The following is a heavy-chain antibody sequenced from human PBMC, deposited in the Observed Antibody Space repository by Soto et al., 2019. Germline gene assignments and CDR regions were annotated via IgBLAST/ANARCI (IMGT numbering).Heavy chain of an antibody. CDR1: GGSISTNW. Sequence: QVQLQESGPGLMKPSGTLSLTCAVSGGSISTNWWSWVRQPPGKGLEWIGEIHHSGRTNYNPSLLNRATVSMDKSQTLLSLTLNSVTAADTAVYYCARHIAVSGTRGFDFWGQGTLVTVSS. J-gene: IGHJ4*02. CDR2: IHHSGRT. V-gene: IGHV4-4*02. D-gene: IGHD6-19*01. CDR3: ARHIAVSGTRGFDF.